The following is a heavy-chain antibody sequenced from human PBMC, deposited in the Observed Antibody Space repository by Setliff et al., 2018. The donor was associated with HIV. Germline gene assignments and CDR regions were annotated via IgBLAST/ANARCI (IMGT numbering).Heavy chain of an antibody. CDR2: IIPIFGTA. D-gene: IGHD1-7*01. J-gene: IGHJ4*02. Sequence: GASVKVSCKASGGTFSSYAISWVRQAPGQGLEWMGGIIPIFGTANYAQKFQGRVTITTDESTSTAYMELSSLRSEDTAVYYCARIGGTTGYSSDYWGQGTLVTVSS. CDR3: ARIGGTTGYSSDY. CDR1: GGTFSSYA. V-gene: IGHV1-69*05.